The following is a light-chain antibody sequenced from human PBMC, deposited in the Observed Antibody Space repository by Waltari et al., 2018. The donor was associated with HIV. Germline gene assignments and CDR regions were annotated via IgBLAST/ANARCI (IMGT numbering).Light chain of an antibody. CDR2: LNS. Sequence: IVCTHSPLSLFVSPGWPACIPCRPSQALLHSNEVNFVFCYVRKPGHSPQLLIYLNSGRASGVPDRFSGSGSGSDFTLKISRVEAEDIGVYYCMQDLRAPWTFGQGTKVEMK. J-gene: IGKJ1*01. CDR1: QALLHSNEVNF. V-gene: IGKV2-28*01. CDR3: MQDLRAPWT.